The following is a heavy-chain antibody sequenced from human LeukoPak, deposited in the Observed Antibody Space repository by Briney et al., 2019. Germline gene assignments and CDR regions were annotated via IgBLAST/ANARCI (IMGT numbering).Heavy chain of an antibody. Sequence: GGSLKIPCKGSGYPFTSYWIGWVRQMPGKGLGWRGIIYPGDSDTRYIPSFQGQVTISADKSISTAYLQWSSLKASDTAMYYCARLEDYYDSSWALYWGQGTLVTVSS. CDR3: ARLEDYYDSSWALY. J-gene: IGHJ4*02. D-gene: IGHD3-22*01. V-gene: IGHV5-51*01. CDR1: GYPFTSYW. CDR2: IYPGDSDT.